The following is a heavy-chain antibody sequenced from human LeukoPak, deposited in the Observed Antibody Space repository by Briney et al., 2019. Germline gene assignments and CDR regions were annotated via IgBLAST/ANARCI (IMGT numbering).Heavy chain of an antibody. Sequence: GGSLRLSCAASGFTFSSYAMSWVRQAPGKGLEWVSAISGSGGSTYYADSVKGRFTISRDNSKNTLYLQMNSLRAEDTAVYYCAKELSPYYYDSSGYYSGFDYWGQGTLVTVSS. J-gene: IGHJ4*02. CDR2: ISGSGGST. CDR1: GFTFSSYA. V-gene: IGHV3-23*01. D-gene: IGHD3-22*01. CDR3: AKELSPYYYDSSGYYSGFDY.